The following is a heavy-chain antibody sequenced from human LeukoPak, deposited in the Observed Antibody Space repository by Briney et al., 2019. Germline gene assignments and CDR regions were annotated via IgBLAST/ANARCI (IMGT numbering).Heavy chain of an antibody. CDR2: MNPDSGNT. CDR3: AGHLPGDYFDR. J-gene: IGHJ4*02. Sequence: GASVRLSCTASEYTFNIYDINWVRQAPGQGLEWMEWMNPDSGNTGFAQKFQGRVTITRNTSITTAYMELSSLRSEDTAVYYCAGHLPGDYFDRWAREPWSPSPQ. CDR1: EYTFNIYD. V-gene: IGHV1-8*01.